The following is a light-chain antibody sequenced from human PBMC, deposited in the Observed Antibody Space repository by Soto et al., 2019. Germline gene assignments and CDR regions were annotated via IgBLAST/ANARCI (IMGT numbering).Light chain of an antibody. Sequence: ETVMTQSPATLSVSPGDRATLSCRASRSVSTSLAWYQQKPGQAPRLLIYGASTRATGIPARFSGSGSGTESTLAISSLQSEDFAVYYCQQYNDWPRTFGQGTKVDIK. J-gene: IGKJ1*01. CDR1: RSVSTS. V-gene: IGKV3-15*01. CDR3: QQYNDWPRT. CDR2: GAS.